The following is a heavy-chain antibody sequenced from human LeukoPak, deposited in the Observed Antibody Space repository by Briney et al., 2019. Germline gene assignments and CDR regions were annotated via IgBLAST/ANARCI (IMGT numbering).Heavy chain of an antibody. CDR1: GGSFSSYY. CDR3: ARRGVVPAAEELDAFDI. D-gene: IGHD2-2*01. Sequence: PSETLSLTCTVSGGSFSSYYWSWIRQPPGRGLEWIGYIYYSGSTNYNPSLKSRVTISVDTSKNQFSLKLSSVTAADTAVYYCARRGVVPAAEELDAFDIWGQGTMVTVSS. V-gene: IGHV4-59*01. CDR2: IYYSGST. J-gene: IGHJ3*02.